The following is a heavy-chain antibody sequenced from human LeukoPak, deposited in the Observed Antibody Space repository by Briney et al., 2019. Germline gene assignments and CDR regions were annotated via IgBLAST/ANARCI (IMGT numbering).Heavy chain of an antibody. J-gene: IGHJ4*02. CDR3: ASGENTAMVQLFDY. D-gene: IGHD5-18*01. Sequence: ETLSLTCAVSGASISSSTNYWGWIRQPPGKGLEWIGYIYYSGSTYYNPSLKSRVTISVDTSKNQFSLKLSSVTAADTAVYYCASGENTAMVQLFDYWGQGTLVTVSS. CDR1: GASISSSTNY. CDR2: IYYSGST. V-gene: IGHV4-39*01.